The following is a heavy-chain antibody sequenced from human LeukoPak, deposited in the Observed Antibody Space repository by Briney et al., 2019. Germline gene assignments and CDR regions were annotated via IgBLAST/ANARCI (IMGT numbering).Heavy chain of an antibody. CDR2: INPSGGST. CDR3: ARDYGDSSSWYLSGYYGMDV. Sequence: ASVKVSCKASGYTFTGYYMHWVRQAPGQGLEWMGIINPSGGSTSYAQKFQGRVTMTRDTSTSTVYMELSSLRSEDTAVYYCARDYGDSSSWYLSGYYGMDVWGQGTTVTVSS. D-gene: IGHD6-13*01. V-gene: IGHV1-46*01. J-gene: IGHJ6*02. CDR1: GYTFTGYY.